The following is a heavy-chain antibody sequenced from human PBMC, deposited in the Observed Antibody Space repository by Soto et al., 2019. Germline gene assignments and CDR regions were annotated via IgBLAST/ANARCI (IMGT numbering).Heavy chain of an antibody. J-gene: IGHJ6*02. D-gene: IGHD3-3*01. Sequence: SVKVSCKASGGTFSSYAISWVRQAPGQGLEWMGGIIPIFGTANYAQKFQGRVTITADESTSTAYMELSSLRSEDTAVYYCAREGYYDFWSGSYYYYGMDVWGQGTTVTVSS. V-gene: IGHV1-69*13. CDR1: GGTFSSYA. CDR2: IIPIFGTA. CDR3: AREGYYDFWSGSYYYYGMDV.